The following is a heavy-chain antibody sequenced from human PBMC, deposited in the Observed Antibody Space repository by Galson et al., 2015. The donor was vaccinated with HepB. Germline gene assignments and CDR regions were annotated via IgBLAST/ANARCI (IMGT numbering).Heavy chain of an antibody. D-gene: IGHD6-19*01. CDR1: GYTFTSYG. CDR3: ARRGAVAGTPDY. V-gene: IGHV1-18*04. CDR2: ISAYNGNT. Sequence: SVKVSCKASGYTFTSYGISWVRQAPGQGLEWMGWISAYNGNTNYAQKLQGRVTISADKSISTAYLQWSSLKASDTAMYYCARRGAVAGTPDYWGQGTLVTVSS. J-gene: IGHJ4*02.